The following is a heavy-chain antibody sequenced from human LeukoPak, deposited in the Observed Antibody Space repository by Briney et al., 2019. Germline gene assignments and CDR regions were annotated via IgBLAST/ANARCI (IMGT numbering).Heavy chain of an antibody. Sequence: GGSLRLSCSASGFTFKKYAMHWVRQAPGKGLEYVSAINGNGGRTYYADSVKGRFTISRDNSKNTLFLQMSSLRVEDTAVYYCVKDLYYDNSGYYSGAFDYWGQGTLVTVSS. J-gene: IGHJ4*02. CDR2: INGNGGRT. CDR1: GFTFKKYA. CDR3: VKDLYYDNSGYYSGAFDY. D-gene: IGHD3-22*01. V-gene: IGHV3-64D*06.